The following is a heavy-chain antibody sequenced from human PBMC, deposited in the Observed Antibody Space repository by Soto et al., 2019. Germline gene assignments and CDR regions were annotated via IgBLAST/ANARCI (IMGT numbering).Heavy chain of an antibody. V-gene: IGHV4-59*01. J-gene: IGHJ6*02. CDR2: IYNSGST. Sequence: SETLSLTCTVSGGSISSYYWSWIRQPPGKGLEWIGYIYNSGSTNYNPSLKSRVTISVDTSKNQFSLKLSSVTAADTAVYYCAMGGYSYAGYYYYGLDVWGQGTTVTVSS. CDR3: AMGGYSYAGYYYYGLDV. D-gene: IGHD5-18*01. CDR1: GGSISSYY.